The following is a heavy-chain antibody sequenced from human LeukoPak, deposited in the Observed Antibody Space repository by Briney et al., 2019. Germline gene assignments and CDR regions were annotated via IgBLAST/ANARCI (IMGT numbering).Heavy chain of an antibody. J-gene: IGHJ4*02. CDR1: GFTFSSYW. Sequence: GGSLRLSCAASGFTFSSYWMSWVRQAPGKGLEWVAVISYDGSNKYYADSVKGRFAISRDNSKNTLYLQMNSLRAEDTAVYYCARDASYYDFWSGYFYYWGQGTLVTVSS. V-gene: IGHV3-30*09. CDR2: ISYDGSNK. CDR3: ARDASYYDFWSGYFYY. D-gene: IGHD3-3*01.